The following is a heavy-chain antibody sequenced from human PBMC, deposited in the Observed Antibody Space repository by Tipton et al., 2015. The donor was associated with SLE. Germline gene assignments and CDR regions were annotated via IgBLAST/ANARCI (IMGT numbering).Heavy chain of an antibody. J-gene: IGHJ4*02. V-gene: IGHV4-59*12. CDR2: TDFRGST. Sequence: TLSLTCTVSGGSISSFYWMWIRQPPGKGLEWVGYTDFRGSTNYNPSLKSRVTISVDTSKNQFSLKLSSMTAADTAVYYCARDRVEYSSSDHWGQGTLVTVSS. CDR1: GGSISSFY. CDR3: ARDRVEYSSSDH. D-gene: IGHD6-13*01.